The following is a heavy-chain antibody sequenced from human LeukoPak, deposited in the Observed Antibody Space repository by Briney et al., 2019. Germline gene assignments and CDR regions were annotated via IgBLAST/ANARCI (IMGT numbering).Heavy chain of an antibody. CDR3: ARGYIGNSGRYYYYYMDV. V-gene: IGHV4-38-2*01. Sequence: SETLSLICAVSDYSISSGYHWGWIRQPPEKGLEWIGSISRSGSTYYSPSLKGRVTMSVDSSKNEFSLNLSSVTAADTAVYYCARGYIGNSGRYYYYYMDVWGKGTTVTVSS. D-gene: IGHD1-26*01. CDR1: DYSISSGYH. CDR2: ISRSGST. J-gene: IGHJ6*03.